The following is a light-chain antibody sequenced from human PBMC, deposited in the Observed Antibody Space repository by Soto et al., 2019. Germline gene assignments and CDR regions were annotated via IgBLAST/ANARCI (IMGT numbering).Light chain of an antibody. Sequence: EIVLTQSPATLSLSPGERATLSFRASQSVSSYLLWYQQKPGQAPRLLIYDASNRATGIPARFSGSGSETDSTLTISSLEPEDFAVYYCQHRMNWPLTFGQGTRLEIK. CDR3: QHRMNWPLT. CDR1: QSVSSY. J-gene: IGKJ5*01. CDR2: DAS. V-gene: IGKV3-11*01.